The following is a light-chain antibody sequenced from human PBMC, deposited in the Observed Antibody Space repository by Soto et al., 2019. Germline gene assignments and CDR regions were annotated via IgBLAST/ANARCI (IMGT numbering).Light chain of an antibody. CDR2: ESS. CDR1: SSNIEAEYD. V-gene: IGLV1-40*01. CDR3: QSYDSSLSVVV. J-gene: IGLJ2*01. Sequence: QSVLTQPSSVSGAPGQTVTISCTGSSSNIEAEYDVHWYQQLPGGAPKLLIYESSDRLSGVPDRFSGSKSGASASLAITGLQAEDEANYYCQSYDSSLSVVVFGGGTKLTVL.